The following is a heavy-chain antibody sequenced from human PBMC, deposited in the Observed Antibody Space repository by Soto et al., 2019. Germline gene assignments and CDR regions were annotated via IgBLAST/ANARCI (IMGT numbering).Heavy chain of an antibody. V-gene: IGHV3-30-3*01. CDR2: ISYDGSNK. Sequence: QVQLVESGGGVVQPGRSLRLSCAASGFTFSSYAMHWVRQAPGKGLEWVAVISYDGSNKYYADSVKGRFTISRDNSKNTLYLQMNSLRAEDTAVYYCARAPSRYGDYAAFDIWGQGTMVTVSS. D-gene: IGHD4-17*01. CDR1: GFTFSSYA. CDR3: ARAPSRYGDYAAFDI. J-gene: IGHJ3*02.